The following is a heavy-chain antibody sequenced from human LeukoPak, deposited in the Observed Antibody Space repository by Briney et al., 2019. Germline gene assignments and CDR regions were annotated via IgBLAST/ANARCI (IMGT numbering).Heavy chain of an antibody. D-gene: IGHD1-1*01. CDR3: AKDFGTTGTMDV. CDR1: GFTFSSYD. CDR2: ISYDGSNK. V-gene: IGHV3-30*18. Sequence: PGRSLRLSCAASGFTFSSYDMHWVRQAPGKGLEWVAVISYDGSNKYYADSVKGRITISRDNSKNTLYLQMNSLRAEDTAVYYCAKDFGTTGTMDVWGQGTTVTVSS. J-gene: IGHJ6*02.